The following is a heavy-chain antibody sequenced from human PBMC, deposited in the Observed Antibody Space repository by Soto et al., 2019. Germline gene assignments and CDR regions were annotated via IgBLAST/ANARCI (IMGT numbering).Heavy chain of an antibody. Sequence: ASVKVSCKASGYTFTSYGISWVRQAPGQGLEWMGWISAYNGNTNYAQKLQGRVTMTTDTPTSTAYMELRSLRSDDTAVYYCARVPSHDSSGPNDYWGQGTLVTVSS. CDR3: ARVPSHDSSGPNDY. D-gene: IGHD3-22*01. CDR1: GYTFTSYG. CDR2: ISAYNGNT. V-gene: IGHV1-18*04. J-gene: IGHJ4*02.